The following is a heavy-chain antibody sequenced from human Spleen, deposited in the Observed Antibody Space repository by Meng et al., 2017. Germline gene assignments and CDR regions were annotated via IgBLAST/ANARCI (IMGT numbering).Heavy chain of an antibody. V-gene: IGHV1-3*01. CDR3: AGVGLIGS. CDR1: GYTFTSYA. Sequence: ASVKVSCKASGYTFTSYAMHWVRQAPGQRLEWMGWINAGNGNTKYAQKFQGRVTITRDMSTSTTYMELTSLRSDDTAVYYCAGVGLIGSWGQGTLVTVSS. D-gene: IGHD3-10*01. J-gene: IGHJ4*02. CDR2: INAGNGNT.